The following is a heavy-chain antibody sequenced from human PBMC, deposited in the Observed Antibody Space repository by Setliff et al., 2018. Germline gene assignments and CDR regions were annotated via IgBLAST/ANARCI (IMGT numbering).Heavy chain of an antibody. V-gene: IGHV3-7*01. Sequence: SLRLSCAASGFTFSSHWMAWVRQAPGKGLEWAANINHDGSEKYSVDSVKGRFTISRDTAKNSLSLQMNSLRAEDTAVYYCTRSTSGAFDYWGQGALVTSPQ. D-gene: IGHD2-2*01. CDR2: INHDGSEK. J-gene: IGHJ4*02. CDR3: TRSTSGAFDY. CDR1: GFTFSSHW.